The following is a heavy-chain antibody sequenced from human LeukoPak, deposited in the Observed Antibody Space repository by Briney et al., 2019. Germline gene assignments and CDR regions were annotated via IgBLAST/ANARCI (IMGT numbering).Heavy chain of an antibody. CDR2: IYHSGST. V-gene: IGHV4-38-2*02. J-gene: IGHJ5*02. D-gene: IGHD3-9*01. CDR3: ARDPSRYLDLNWFDP. CDR1: GYSISSGYY. Sequence: SETLSLTCSVSGYSISSGYYWGWIRQPPGKGLEWIGSIYHSGSTHCNPSLKSRVTISVDTSKNQLSLNLSSVTAADVAVYYCARDPSRYLDLNWFDPWGQGTLVTVSS.